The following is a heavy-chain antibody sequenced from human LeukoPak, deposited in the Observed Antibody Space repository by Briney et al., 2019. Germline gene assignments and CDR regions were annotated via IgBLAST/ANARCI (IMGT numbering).Heavy chain of an antibody. J-gene: IGHJ6*02. D-gene: IGHD3-10*01. V-gene: IGHV3-23*01. CDR1: GFTFSSYA. CDR2: ISDPGGST. Sequence: GGSLRLSCAASGFTFSSYAMSWVRQAPGKGLEWVSVISDPGGSTYYADSLKGRFTISRDNSKNTLWLQMNSLRAEDTAVYYCARSGFGVLYYYGMDVWGQGTTVTVSS. CDR3: ARSGFGVLYYYGMDV.